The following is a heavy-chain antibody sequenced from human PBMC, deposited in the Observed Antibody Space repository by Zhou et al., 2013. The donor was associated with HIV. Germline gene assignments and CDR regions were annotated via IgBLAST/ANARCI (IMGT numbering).Heavy chain of an antibody. CDR1: GYTFTGYY. J-gene: IGHJ2*01. Sequence: QVQLVQSGAEVKKPGASVKVSCKASGYTFTGYYLHWVRQAPEQGPEWMGWINPNSGGTNFAQRFQGWVTMTSDTSISTAYMELSRLKSDDTAVYYCAREGSQYGSSSHNWYFDLWGPGTLVTVSS. CDR2: INPNSGGT. CDR3: AREGSQYGSSSHNWYFDL. V-gene: IGHV1-2*04. D-gene: IGHD6-6*01.